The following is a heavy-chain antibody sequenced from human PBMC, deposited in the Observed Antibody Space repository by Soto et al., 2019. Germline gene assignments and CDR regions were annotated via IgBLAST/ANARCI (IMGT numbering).Heavy chain of an antibody. CDR2: IIPIFGTA. CDR3: ARAHYDSSGYYPIRFDP. Sequence: SVKVSCKASGGTFSSYAISWVRQAPGQGLEWMGGIIPIFGTANYAQKFQGRVTITADESTSTAYMELSSLRSEDTAVYYCARAHYDSSGYYPIRFDPWGQGTLVTVSS. J-gene: IGHJ5*02. D-gene: IGHD3-22*01. V-gene: IGHV1-69*13. CDR1: GGTFSSYA.